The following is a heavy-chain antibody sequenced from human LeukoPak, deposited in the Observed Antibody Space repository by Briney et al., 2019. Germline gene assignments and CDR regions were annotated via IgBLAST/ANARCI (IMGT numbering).Heavy chain of an antibody. Sequence: GGSLRLSCAASGFTFSSYPMHWVRQAPGKGLEWVAVISYDGSNKYYADSVKGRFTISRDNSKNTLYLQMNSLRAEDTAVYYCAREPGITGPLDVWGQGTTVTVSS. CDR1: GFTFSSYP. V-gene: IGHV3-30*04. J-gene: IGHJ6*02. D-gene: IGHD1-20*01. CDR2: ISYDGSNK. CDR3: AREPGITGPLDV.